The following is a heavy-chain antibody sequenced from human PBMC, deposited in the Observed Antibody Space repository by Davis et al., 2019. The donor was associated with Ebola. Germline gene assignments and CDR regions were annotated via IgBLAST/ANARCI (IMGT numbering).Heavy chain of an antibody. V-gene: IGHV1-18*01. CDR2: ISAYNGNT. Sequence: ASVKVSCKASGYTFSAYGINWVRQAPGQGLEWMGWISAYNGNTNYAQKFQGRVTMTKDTSTSTAYMELRSLRSDDTAVYYCARVTAYCGGDCYYYYGMDVWGQGTTVTVSS. D-gene: IGHD2-21*02. CDR1: GYTFSAYG. J-gene: IGHJ6*02. CDR3: ARVTAYCGGDCYYYYGMDV.